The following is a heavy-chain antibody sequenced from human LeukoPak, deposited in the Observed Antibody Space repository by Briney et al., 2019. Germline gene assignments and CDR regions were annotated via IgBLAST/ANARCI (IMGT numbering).Heavy chain of an antibody. D-gene: IGHD3-9*01. J-gene: IGHJ5*02. CDR2: IYYSGST. Sequence: SETLSLTCTVSGDSISSRSYYWGWIRQPPGKGLEWIGSIYYSGSTNYNPSLKSRVTMSVDTSKNQFSLKLSSVTAADTAVYYCARDLLGLRYFDHQNWFDPWGQGTLVTVSS. CDR3: ARDLLGLRYFDHQNWFDP. CDR1: GDSISSRSYY. V-gene: IGHV4-39*07.